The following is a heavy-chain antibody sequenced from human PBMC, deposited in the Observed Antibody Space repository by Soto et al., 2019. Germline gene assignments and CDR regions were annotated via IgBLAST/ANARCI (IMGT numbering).Heavy chain of an antibody. CDR1: GFTFSRNG. V-gene: IGHV3-33*01. J-gene: IGHJ4*02. CDR3: ARDRAGSYQLFDL. Sequence: QVQLVESGGGVVQPGRSLRLSCAASGFTFSRNGMHWVRQVPGKGLDWVAVIWYDGGIKHYADSVKGRFTISRDNSKNTLYLQMNSLRDEDTAIYYCARDRAGSYQLFDLWGRGTVVTVSS. D-gene: IGHD3-10*01. CDR2: IWYDGGIK.